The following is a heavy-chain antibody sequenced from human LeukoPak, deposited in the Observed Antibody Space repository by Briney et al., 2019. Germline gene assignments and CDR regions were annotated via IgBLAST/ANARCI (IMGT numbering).Heavy chain of an antibody. V-gene: IGHV1-46*01. CDR3: ARDSAGSYYNPNRVRYFDY. CDR1: GYTFTSYG. D-gene: IGHD3-10*01. Sequence: ASVKVSCKASGYTFTSYGISWVRQAPGQGLEWMGIINPSGGSTSYAQKFQGRVTMTRDTSTSTVYMELSSLRSEDTAVYYCARDSAGSYYNPNRVRYFDYWGQGTLVTVSS. J-gene: IGHJ4*02. CDR2: INPSGGST.